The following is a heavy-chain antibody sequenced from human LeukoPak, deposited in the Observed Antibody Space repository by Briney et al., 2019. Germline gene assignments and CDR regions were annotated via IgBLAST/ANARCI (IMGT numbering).Heavy chain of an antibody. Sequence: GGSLRLSCAASGFTFSSYGMHWVRQAPGKGLEWVAFIRYDGSNKYYADSVKGRFTISRDNSKNTLYLQLDSLRAEDTAVYYCAKNHERGRYDSFDMWAQGSWVTVSS. V-gene: IGHV3-30*02. CDR3: AKNHERGRYDSFDM. CDR2: IRYDGSNK. J-gene: IGHJ3*02. D-gene: IGHD3-16*02. CDR1: GFTFSSYG.